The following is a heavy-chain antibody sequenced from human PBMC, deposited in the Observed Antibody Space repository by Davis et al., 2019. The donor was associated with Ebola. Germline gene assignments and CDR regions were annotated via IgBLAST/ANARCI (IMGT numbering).Heavy chain of an antibody. D-gene: IGHD3-10*01. J-gene: IGHJ6*02. CDR2: VEHHGRT. Sequence: PSETLSLTCSVSGTSISPYYWSWIRQTPGKGLDWIGYVEHHGRTEYIPSFNSRVTISVDTSKSQFSLKLTSVTTADTAVYYCARDGSRFGELSVGPEGGMDVWGQGTTVTVSS. CDR1: GTSISPYY. CDR3: ARDGSRFGELSVGPEGGMDV. V-gene: IGHV4-59*01.